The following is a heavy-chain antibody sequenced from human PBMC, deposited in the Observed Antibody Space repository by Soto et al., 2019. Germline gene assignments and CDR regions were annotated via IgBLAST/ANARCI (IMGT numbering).Heavy chain of an antibody. CDR1: GFPFSSYA. CDR3: ARRFSSSSFYFAY. V-gene: IGHV3-23*01. D-gene: IGHD6-6*01. J-gene: IGHJ4*02. Sequence: PGGSLRLSCAASGFPFSSYAMSWVRHAPDKGLEWVSAIDFTGAGTYYADSVKGRFTISRDNSKNTLYLQMSSLRAEDTAVYFCARRFSSSSFYFAYWGQGTLVTVSS. CDR2: IDFTGAGT.